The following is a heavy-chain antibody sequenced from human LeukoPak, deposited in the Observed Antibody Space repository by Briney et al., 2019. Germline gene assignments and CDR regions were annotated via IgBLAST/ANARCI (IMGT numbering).Heavy chain of an antibody. Sequence: ASVKVSCKASGYTFTSYYMHWVRQAPGQGLEWMGIINPSGGSTSYAQKFQGRVTMTRDTSTSTVYMELSSLRSEDTAVCYCARGWNIVVVVADSNLDYWGQGSLVTVSS. CDR2: INPSGGST. CDR3: ARGWNIVVVVADSNLDY. CDR1: GYTFTSYY. D-gene: IGHD2-15*01. J-gene: IGHJ4*02. V-gene: IGHV1-46*01.